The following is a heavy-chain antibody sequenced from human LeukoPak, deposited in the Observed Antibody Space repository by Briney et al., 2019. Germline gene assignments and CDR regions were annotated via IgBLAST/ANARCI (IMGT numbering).Heavy chain of an antibody. CDR3: ARSITMVRGVIPSLDY. D-gene: IGHD3-10*01. J-gene: IGHJ4*02. CDR2: INPSGGST. CDR1: GYTFTSYY. V-gene: IGHV1-46*01. Sequence: ASVKVSCKASGYTFTSYYMHWVRQAPGQGLEWMGIINPSGGSTSYAQKFQGRVTMTRDTSTSTVYMELSSLRSEDTAVYYCARSITMVRGVIPSLDYWGQGTLVTVSS.